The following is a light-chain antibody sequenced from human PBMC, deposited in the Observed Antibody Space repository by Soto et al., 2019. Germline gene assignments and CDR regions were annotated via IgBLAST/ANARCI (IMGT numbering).Light chain of an antibody. V-gene: IGLV2-11*01. CDR3: CSYAGSYTFV. CDR2: DVN. CDR1: SSDVGGYNY. J-gene: IGLJ1*01. Sequence: QSALTQPRSVSESPGQSVTISCIGTSSDVGGYNYVSWYQQHPGKAPKLMIYDVNKRPSGVPDRFSGSKSGNTASLTISGLQAEDEADYYCCSYAGSYTFVFGTGTKVTVL.